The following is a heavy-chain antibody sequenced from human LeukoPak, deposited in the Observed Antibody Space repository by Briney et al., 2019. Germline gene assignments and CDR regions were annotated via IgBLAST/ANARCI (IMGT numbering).Heavy chain of an antibody. D-gene: IGHD6-13*01. CDR3: ARPRGYTRDAIDYYYYGMDV. J-gene: IGHJ6*02. CDR1: GYTFTSYG. CDR2: ISAYNGNT. V-gene: IGHV1-18*01. Sequence: ASVKVSCKASGYTFTSYGISWVRQAPGRGLEWMGWISAYNGNTNYAQKLQGRVTMTTDTSTSTAYMELRSLRSDDTAVYYCARPRGYTRDAIDYYYYGMDVWGQGTTVTVSS.